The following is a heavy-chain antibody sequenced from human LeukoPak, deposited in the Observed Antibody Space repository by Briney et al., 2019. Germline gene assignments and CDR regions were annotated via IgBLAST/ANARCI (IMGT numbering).Heavy chain of an antibody. CDR2: IYSGGST. Sequence: GGSLRLSCVASGFRVSSNHMSWVRQAPGKGLEWVSVIYSGGSTYYADSVKGRFTISRDNSKNTLYLQMNSLRAEDTAVYYCARTGYANNWFDPWGQGTLVTVSS. V-gene: IGHV3-53*01. CDR3: ARTGYANNWFDP. CDR1: GFRVSSNH. J-gene: IGHJ5*02. D-gene: IGHD3-9*01.